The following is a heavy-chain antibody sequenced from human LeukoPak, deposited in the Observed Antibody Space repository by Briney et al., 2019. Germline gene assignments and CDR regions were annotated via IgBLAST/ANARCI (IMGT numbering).Heavy chain of an antibody. D-gene: IGHD3-16*01. CDR1: GFTFSSYA. V-gene: IGHV3-23*01. Sequence: PGGSLRLSCAASGFTFSSYAMSWARQAPGKGLEWVSAISGSGGSTYYADSVKGRFTISIDNSKNPLYLQMNSLRAEDTAVYYCAAGLRQGGVEDYWGQGTLVTVSS. CDR2: ISGSGGST. CDR3: AAGLRQGGVEDY. J-gene: IGHJ4*02.